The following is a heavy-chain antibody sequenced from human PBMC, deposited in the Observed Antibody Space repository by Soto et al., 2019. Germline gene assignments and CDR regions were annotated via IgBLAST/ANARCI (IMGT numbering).Heavy chain of an antibody. J-gene: IGHJ4*02. CDR3: AKSIAAPGSLDY. CDR1: GFTVSSNY. D-gene: IGHD6-13*01. Sequence: GGSLRLSCAVSGFTVSSNYMSWVRQAPGKGLEWVSVIYSGGSTDYADSVKGRFTISRDNSKNTLYLQMNSLRAEDTAVYYCAKSIAAPGSLDYWGQGTLVTVSS. CDR2: IYSGGST. V-gene: IGHV3-66*01.